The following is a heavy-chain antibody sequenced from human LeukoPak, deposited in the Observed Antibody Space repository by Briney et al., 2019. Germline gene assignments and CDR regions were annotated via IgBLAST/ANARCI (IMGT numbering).Heavy chain of an antibody. J-gene: IGHJ4*02. Sequence: GGSLRLSCAASGFTFSSYAMSWVRQAPGKGLEWVSGISGGGGSTYYADSVKGRFTISRDISKNTLYLQMNSLRAEDTALYYCAKDQEYQLTLCEDWGQGTLVTVSS. CDR3: AKDQEYQLTLCED. CDR2: ISGGGGST. V-gene: IGHV3-23*01. D-gene: IGHD2-2*01. CDR1: GFTFSSYA.